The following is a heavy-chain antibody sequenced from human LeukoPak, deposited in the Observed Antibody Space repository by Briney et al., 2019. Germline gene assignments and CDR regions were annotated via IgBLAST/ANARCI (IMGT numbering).Heavy chain of an antibody. Sequence: SETLSLTCSVSGDSITSPISSHYWSWIRQPPGKGLEWIAYIYYTGGTNYNPSLKSRLTISRDTSSNQFFLKVNSVTAADTAVYYCARGLPMDVWGKGTSVTVSS. CDR1: GDSITSPISSHY. J-gene: IGHJ6*03. CDR3: ARGLPMDV. V-gene: IGHV4-59*11. CDR2: IYYTGGT.